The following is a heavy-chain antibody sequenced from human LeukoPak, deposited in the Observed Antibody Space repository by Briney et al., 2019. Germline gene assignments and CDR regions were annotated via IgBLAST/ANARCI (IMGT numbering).Heavy chain of an antibody. Sequence: ASVKVSCKASGYTFTSYDINWVRQATGQGLEWMGWMNPNSGNTGYAQKFQGRVTMTRNTSISTAYMELSSLSSEDTAVYYCARGAWELRYYYYGMDVWGQGTTVTVSS. CDR1: GYTFTSYD. D-gene: IGHD1-26*01. CDR2: MNPNSGNT. CDR3: ARGAWELRYYYYGMDV. J-gene: IGHJ6*02. V-gene: IGHV1-8*01.